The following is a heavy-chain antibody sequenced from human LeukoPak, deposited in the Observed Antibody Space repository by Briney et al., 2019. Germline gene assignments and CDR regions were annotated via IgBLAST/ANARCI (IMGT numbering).Heavy chain of an antibody. V-gene: IGHV4-59*01. CDR1: GGSISSYY. CDR3: ARGKRITIFGVGYYFDY. CDR2: IYYSGST. Sequence: KSSETLSLICTVSGGSISSYYWSWIRQPPGKGLEWIGYIYYSGSTNYNPSLKSRVTISVDTSKNQFSLNLRSVTAADTAVYYCARGKRITIFGVGYYFDYWGQGTLVTVSS. J-gene: IGHJ4*02. D-gene: IGHD3-3*01.